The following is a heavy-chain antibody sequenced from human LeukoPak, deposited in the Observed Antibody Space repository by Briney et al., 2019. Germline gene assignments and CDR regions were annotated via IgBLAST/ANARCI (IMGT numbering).Heavy chain of an antibody. CDR2: MNPNNGNT. J-gene: IGHJ4*02. Sequence: ASVTVSFKGSGYSFTNFDNNWVRQATGQGREGMAWMNPNNGNTGNAQKFPGRVTITWASSIITAYMELSSLRSEDTAVYYCARAWDYYDSSGYGPWDYWGQGTLVTVSS. V-gene: IGHV1-8*03. CDR1: GYSFTNFD. D-gene: IGHD3-22*01. CDR3: ARAWDYYDSSGYGPWDY.